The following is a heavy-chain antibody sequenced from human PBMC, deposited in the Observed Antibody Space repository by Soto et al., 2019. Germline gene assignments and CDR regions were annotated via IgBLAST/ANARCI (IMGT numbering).Heavy chain of an antibody. V-gene: IGHV3-21*06. CDR3: ARESEDLTPNFDY. CDR2: ISSTTNYI. J-gene: IGHJ4*02. Sequence: PWGSLRLSCAASGFTCTRYSMNWVRQAPGKGLEWVSSISSTTNYIYYGDSMKGRFTISRDNAKNSLYLEMNSLRAEDTAVYYCARESEDLTPNFDYWGQGTLVTVSS. CDR1: GFTCTRYS.